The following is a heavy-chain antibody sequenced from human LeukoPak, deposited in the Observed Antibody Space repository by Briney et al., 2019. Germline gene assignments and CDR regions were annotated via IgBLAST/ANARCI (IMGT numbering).Heavy chain of an antibody. J-gene: IGHJ3*02. CDR1: GGSFSGYY. CDR2: ISYSGSA. V-gene: IGHV4-30-4*08. Sequence: SETLSLTCAVYGGSFSGYYWSWIRQTPCEGLEWIGYISYSGSAYYNPSLKSRVTISIDTSNSQFSLRLRSVTAADTAVYYCAREVNIQADSDAFDIWGPGTTVTVSS. CDR3: AREVNIQADSDAFDI. D-gene: IGHD1/OR15-1a*01.